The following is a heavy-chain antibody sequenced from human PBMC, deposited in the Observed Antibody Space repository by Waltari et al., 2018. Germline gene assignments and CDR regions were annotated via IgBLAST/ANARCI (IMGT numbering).Heavy chain of an antibody. CDR3: ARDIPHCYGGTCYPRNWCDP. CDR2: ISNDGNNQ. J-gene: IGHJ5*02. CDR1: GFSLSDYA. D-gene: IGHD2-15*01. Sequence: QERLVESGGGVVQPGGSLKLSCEVPGFSLSDYAVHWVRQAPGKGAGWIAVISNDGNNQHHAGSVKGRSTISRDESTNTVYLQMNSLRLEDTAKYCCARDIPHCYGGTCYPRNWCDPWGQGTQVTVSS. V-gene: IGHV3-30*01.